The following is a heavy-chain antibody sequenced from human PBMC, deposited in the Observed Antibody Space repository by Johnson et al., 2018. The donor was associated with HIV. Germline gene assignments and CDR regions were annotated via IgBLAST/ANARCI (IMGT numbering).Heavy chain of an antibody. Sequence: VQLVESGGDLVKAGGSLRLSCAASGFTVSSNYMSWVRQAPGKGLEWVSVIYSGGSTYYADSVKGRFTIARDNSKNTLYLQMNSLIPEDTAVYYCARDQRGDIIPTTYDAFDIWGQGTMVTVSS. V-gene: IGHV3-66*01. CDR3: ARDQRGDIIPTTYDAFDI. D-gene: IGHD5-12*01. CDR2: IYSGGST. J-gene: IGHJ3*02. CDR1: GFTVSSNY.